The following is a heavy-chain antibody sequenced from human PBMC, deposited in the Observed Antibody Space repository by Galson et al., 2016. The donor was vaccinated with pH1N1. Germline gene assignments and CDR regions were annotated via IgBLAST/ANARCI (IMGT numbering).Heavy chain of an antibody. CDR3: ARLDIVVGEHWYNGMDV. V-gene: IGHV1-46*01. CDR2: IDPSDGPT. CDR1: GYSVTRYY. J-gene: IGHJ6*02. D-gene: IGHD2-2*01. Sequence: SVKVSCKASGYSVTRYYMHWVRQAPGQGLEWMGIIDPSDGPTTYSQKFRGRITMTRHTPTNSVYMELSSLTSDDTAVYYCARLDIVVGEHWYNGMDVWGQGTTVTVS.